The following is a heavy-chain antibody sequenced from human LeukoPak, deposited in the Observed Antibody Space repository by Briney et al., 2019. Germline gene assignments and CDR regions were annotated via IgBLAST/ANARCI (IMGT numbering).Heavy chain of an antibody. D-gene: IGHD3-22*01. CDR2: IYYRGNT. Sequence: PGGSLRLSCAASGFTFSSYSMNWVRQAPGKELEWIGTIYYRGNTYYNPSLKSRVTISVDTSKKQFSLNLTSVTAADTAVYFCADSSGYLGDDVFDSWGQGTMVTVSS. CDR1: GFTFSSYSMN. CDR3: ADSSGYLGDDVFDS. V-gene: IGHV4-59*05. J-gene: IGHJ3*02.